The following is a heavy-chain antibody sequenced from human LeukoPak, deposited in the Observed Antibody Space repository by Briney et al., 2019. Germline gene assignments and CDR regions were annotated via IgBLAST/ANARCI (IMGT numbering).Heavy chain of an antibody. Sequence: SETLSLTCAVYGGSFSGYYWSWIRQPPGKGLEWIGEINHSGSTNYNPSLKSRVTISVDTSKNQFSLKLSSVTAADTAVYYCARSHKSGVMYNGSYYYYYYYGMDVWGQGTTVTVSS. CDR3: ARSHKSGVMYNGSYYYYYYYGMDV. D-gene: IGHD1-26*01. J-gene: IGHJ6*02. V-gene: IGHV4-34*01. CDR2: INHSGST. CDR1: GGSFSGYY.